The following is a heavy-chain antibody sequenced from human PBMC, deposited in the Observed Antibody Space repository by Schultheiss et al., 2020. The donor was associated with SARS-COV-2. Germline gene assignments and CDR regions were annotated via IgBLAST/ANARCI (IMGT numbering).Heavy chain of an antibody. CDR3: ARAPSIAAPDWFDP. V-gene: IGHV4-61*01. Sequence: SETLSLTCTVSGVSVSSGTYYWSWIRHTPGKGLEWIGYIYYSGSTNYNPSLKSRVTISVDTSKKQFSLKLNSVTAADTAVYYCARAPSIAAPDWFDPWGQGMLVTVSS. CDR1: GVSVSSGTYY. CDR2: IYYSGST. D-gene: IGHD6-6*01. J-gene: IGHJ5*02.